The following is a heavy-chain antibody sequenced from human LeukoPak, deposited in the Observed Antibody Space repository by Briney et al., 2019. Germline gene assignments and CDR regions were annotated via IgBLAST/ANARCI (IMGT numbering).Heavy chain of an antibody. CDR1: GFIFDDYG. Sequence: GGSLRLSCAASGFIFDDYGMSWVRQVPGKGLEWVSGINWNGGSTGYADSVKGRFTISRDNVKNSLYLQMNSLRAEDTALYYCARLPYYYDSSGYYSSYYYYMDVWGKGTTVTVSS. CDR3: ARLPYYYDSSGYYSSYYYYMDV. J-gene: IGHJ6*03. CDR2: INWNGGST. D-gene: IGHD3-22*01. V-gene: IGHV3-20*04.